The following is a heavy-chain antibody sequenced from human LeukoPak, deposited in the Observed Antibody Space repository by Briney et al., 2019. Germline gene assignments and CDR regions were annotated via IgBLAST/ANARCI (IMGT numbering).Heavy chain of an antibody. D-gene: IGHD3-10*01. CDR2: ISAYKGDT. CDR3: ARGGTYYYGSGMLNFDY. Sequence: ASLKISCKASGYTFIGYGITWVRQAPGQGLEWMGRISAYKGDTNYAQKLQGRVTMTTDTSTSTAYMELRSLRSDDTAVYYCARGGTYYYGSGMLNFDYWGQGTLVTVSS. J-gene: IGHJ4*02. CDR1: GYTFIGYG. V-gene: IGHV1-18*01.